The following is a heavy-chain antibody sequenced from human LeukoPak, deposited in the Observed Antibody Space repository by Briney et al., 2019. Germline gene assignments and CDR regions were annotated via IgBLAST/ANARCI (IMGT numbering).Heavy chain of an antibody. CDR1: GFTFSSYA. Sequence: QPGGSLRLSCAASGFTFSSYAMSWVGRAPGKGLEWVSAISGSGGSPYYADSVQGRLPLSRDDSKTTLYLLMPSLRAEDTALYYCAKRCQYNGDCMDVWGQGTTVTVSS. V-gene: IGHV3-23*01. CDR3: AKRCQYNGDCMDV. CDR2: ISGSGGSP. J-gene: IGHJ6*02. D-gene: IGHD5-12*01.